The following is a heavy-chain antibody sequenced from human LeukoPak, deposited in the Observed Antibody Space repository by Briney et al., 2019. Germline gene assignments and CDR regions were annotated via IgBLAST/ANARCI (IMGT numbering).Heavy chain of an antibody. D-gene: IGHD6-19*01. CDR1: GYTFTSYG. J-gene: IGHJ4*02. V-gene: IGHV1-18*01. Sequence: ASVKVSCTASGYTFTSYGISWVRQAPGQGLEWMGWISAYNGNTNYAQKLQGRVTMTTDTSTSTAYMELRSLRSDDTAVYYCARDRGSSSGSKTRQPYYWGQGTLVTVSS. CDR3: ARDRGSSSGSKTRQPYY. CDR2: ISAYNGNT.